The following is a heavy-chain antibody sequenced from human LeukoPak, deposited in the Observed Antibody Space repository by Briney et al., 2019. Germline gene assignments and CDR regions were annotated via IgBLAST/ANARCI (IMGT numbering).Heavy chain of an antibody. CDR1: GGTFSSYA. J-gene: IGHJ4*02. D-gene: IGHD3-22*01. V-gene: IGHV1-69*05. CDR2: IIPIFGTA. CDR3: AGPPGGSSGYFDY. Sequence: ASVKVSCKASGGTFSSYAISWVRQAPGQGLEWMGGIIPIFGTANYAQKFQGRVTITTDESTSTAYMELSSLRSEDTAVYYCAGPPGGSSGYFDYWGRGTLVTVSS.